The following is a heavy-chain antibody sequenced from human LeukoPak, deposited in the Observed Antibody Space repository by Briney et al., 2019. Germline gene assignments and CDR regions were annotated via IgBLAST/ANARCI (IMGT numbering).Heavy chain of an antibody. CDR2: INHSGST. CDR1: GGSFSGYY. CDR3: ARLHPDDFWASDYFDY. J-gene: IGHJ4*02. Sequence: SETLSLTCAVYGGSFSGYYWSWIRQPPGKGLEWIGEINHSGSTNYNPSLKSRVTISVDTSKNQFSLKLSSVTAADTAVYYCARLHPDDFWASDYFDYWGQGTLVTVSS. D-gene: IGHD3-3*01. V-gene: IGHV4-34*01.